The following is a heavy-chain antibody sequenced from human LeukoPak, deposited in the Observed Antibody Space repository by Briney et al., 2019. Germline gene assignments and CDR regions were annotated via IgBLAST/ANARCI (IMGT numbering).Heavy chain of an antibody. D-gene: IGHD2-2*01. Sequence: ASVKVSCKASGYTFTSYAMHWVRQAPGQRLEWMGWINAGNGNTKYSQKFQGRVTITRDTSASTAYMELSSLRSEDTAVYYCARANFLYCSSTTCLFDYWGQGTLVIVSS. V-gene: IGHV1-3*01. CDR1: GYTFTSYA. CDR2: INAGNGNT. J-gene: IGHJ4*02. CDR3: ARANFLYCSSTTCLFDY.